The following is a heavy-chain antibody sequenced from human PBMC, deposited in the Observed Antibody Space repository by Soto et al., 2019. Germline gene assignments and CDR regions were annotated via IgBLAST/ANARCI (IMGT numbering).Heavy chain of an antibody. V-gene: IGHV3-74*01. J-gene: IGHJ4*02. CDR3: VRATYFSDSSGDTRCSDY. CDR1: GCSFSTYW. D-gene: IGHD3-22*01. CDR2: INDDGRRT. Sequence: RLYCAASGCSFSTYWMHWVRQAPGKGLEWVSRINDDGRRTSYADSVKGGFTTSRDESKNSVYLQMNSLKTEDTAVYYCVRATYFSDSSGDTRCSDYWGQG.